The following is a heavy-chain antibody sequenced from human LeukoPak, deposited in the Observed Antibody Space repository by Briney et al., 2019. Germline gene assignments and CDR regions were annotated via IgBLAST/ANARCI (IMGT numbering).Heavy chain of an antibody. D-gene: IGHD3-10*01. V-gene: IGHV3-20*04. CDR3: ARGYGSGSYLY. CDR1: GFTFDDYG. Sequence: GGSVRLSCAASGFTFDDYGMSWVRQAPGKGLEWVSGINWNGGRTGYADSVKGRFTISRDNAKNSLYLQMNSLRAEDTALYYCARGYGSGSYLYWGQGTLVSVSS. J-gene: IGHJ4*02. CDR2: INWNGGRT.